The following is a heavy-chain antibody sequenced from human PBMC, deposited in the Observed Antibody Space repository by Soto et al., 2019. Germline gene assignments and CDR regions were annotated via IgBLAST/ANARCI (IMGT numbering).Heavy chain of an antibody. D-gene: IGHD2-21*01. CDR2: IYYSGST. CDR1: GGSISSYY. Sequence: SETLSLTCTVSGGSISSYYWSWIRQPPGKGLEWIGYIYYSGSTNYNPSLKSRVTISVDTSKNQFSLKLSSVTAADTAVYYCARLAYSGLSLDPWGQGTLVTVSS. V-gene: IGHV4-59*08. CDR3: ARLAYSGLSLDP. J-gene: IGHJ5*02.